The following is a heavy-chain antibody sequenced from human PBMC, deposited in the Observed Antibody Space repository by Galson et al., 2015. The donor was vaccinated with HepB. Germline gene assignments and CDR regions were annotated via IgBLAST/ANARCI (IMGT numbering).Heavy chain of an antibody. CDR3: ARRRFNLEMATITDWFDP. V-gene: IGHV4-59*01. CDR1: SGSIRSYY. Sequence: QVQLQESGPGLVKPSETLSLTCTVSSGSIRSYYWSWIRQPPGKGLGWIGYIHYSGSTNYNPSLKSRVTISADTSKNQLSLKLRSVTAADTAVYYCARRRFNLEMATITDWFDPWGQGTLVTVSS. D-gene: IGHD5-24*01. CDR2: IHYSGST. J-gene: IGHJ5*02.